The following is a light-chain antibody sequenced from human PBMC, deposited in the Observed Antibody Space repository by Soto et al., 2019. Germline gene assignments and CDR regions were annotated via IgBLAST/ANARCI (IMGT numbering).Light chain of an antibody. J-gene: IGKJ4*01. Sequence: EIVLTQSPATLSLSPGDRATLSCRASQSVNYLAWYQQKPGQAPRLLIYDASNRATGLPARFSGSGSGTDFTLTISSLEPEDFAVYYCQQRGTWPPLTFGGGTKVEIK. CDR2: DAS. CDR3: QQRGTWPPLT. CDR1: QSVNY. V-gene: IGKV3-11*01.